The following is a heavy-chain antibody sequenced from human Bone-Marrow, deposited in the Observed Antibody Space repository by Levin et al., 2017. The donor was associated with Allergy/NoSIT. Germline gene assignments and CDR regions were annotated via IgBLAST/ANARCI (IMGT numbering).Heavy chain of an antibody. V-gene: IGHV1-18*01. D-gene: IGHD5-18*01. J-gene: IGHJ4*02. CDR3: ARSLDTRTPGLVSN. CDR1: GYTFSNYY. CDR2: ISAYNGVT. Sequence: ASVKVSCKASGYTFSNYYIIWVRQAPGQGLESMGWISAYNGVTHYPLELQGRVTMTTDTSTSTAYMELRSLRSDDTAMYYCARSLDTRTPGLVSNWGQGTLVTVSS.